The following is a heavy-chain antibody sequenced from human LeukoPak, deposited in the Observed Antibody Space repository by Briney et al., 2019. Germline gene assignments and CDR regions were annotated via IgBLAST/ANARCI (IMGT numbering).Heavy chain of an antibody. CDR1: GGSINNNY. Sequence: SETLSLTCTVSGGSINNNYWNWIRQPPGKGLEWIGYIYYSGSTSYNPSLKGRVTISLDTSKSQFSLNLTSVTAADTAVYYCARGNNWKFDYWGQGILVTVSS. V-gene: IGHV4-59*01. CDR2: IYYSGST. CDR3: ARGNNWKFDY. J-gene: IGHJ4*02. D-gene: IGHD1-1*01.